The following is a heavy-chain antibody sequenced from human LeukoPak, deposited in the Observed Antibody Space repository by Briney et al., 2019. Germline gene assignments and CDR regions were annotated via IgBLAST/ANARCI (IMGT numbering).Heavy chain of an antibody. CDR1: GGSISSYY. Sequence: SETLSLTCTVSGGSISSYYWSWIRQPPGKGLEWIGYIYYSGSTNYNPSLKSRVTISVDTSKNQFSLKLSSVTAADTAVYYCARGAYYYYYMDVWGKGTTVTIS. V-gene: IGHV4-59*01. J-gene: IGHJ6*03. CDR2: IYYSGST. CDR3: ARGAYYYYYMDV.